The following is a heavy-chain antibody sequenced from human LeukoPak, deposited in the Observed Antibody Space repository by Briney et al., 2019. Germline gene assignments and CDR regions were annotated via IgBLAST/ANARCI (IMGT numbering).Heavy chain of an antibody. Sequence: GASVKVSCKASGYTFTGYYMHWVRQAPGQGLEWMGWINPNSGGTNYAQKFRGWVTMTRDTSISTAYMELSRLRSDDTAVYYCARGVVAAAGTGWFDPWGQGTLVTVSS. CDR3: ARGVVAAAGTGWFDP. CDR2: INPNSGGT. D-gene: IGHD6-13*01. CDR1: GYTFTGYY. V-gene: IGHV1-2*04. J-gene: IGHJ5*02.